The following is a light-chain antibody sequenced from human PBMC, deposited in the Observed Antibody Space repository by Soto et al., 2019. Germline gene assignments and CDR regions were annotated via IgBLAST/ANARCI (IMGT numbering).Light chain of an antibody. CDR2: AAS. J-gene: IGKJ5*01. CDR3: QQSYSTIT. V-gene: IGKV1-39*01. CDR1: QSISSY. Sequence: DIQMTQSPSSLSASVGDRVTITCRASQSISSYLNWYQQKPGKAPKLLIYAASSLQSGVPSRFSRSGSGTDFTLTISSLQPEDFATYYCQQSYSTITFGLGTRLEIK.